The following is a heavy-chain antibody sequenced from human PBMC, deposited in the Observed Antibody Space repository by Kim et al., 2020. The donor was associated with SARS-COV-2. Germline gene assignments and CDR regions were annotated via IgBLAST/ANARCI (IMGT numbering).Heavy chain of an antibody. CDR2: IYYSGST. CDR3: ARQSRGSSPDY. V-gene: IGHV4-39*01. CDR1: GGSISSSSYY. J-gene: IGHJ4*02. Sequence: SETLSLTCTVSGGSISSSSYYWGWIRQPPGKGLEWIGSIYYSGSTYYNPSLKSRVTISVDTSKNQFSLKLSSVTAADTAVYYCARQSRGSSPDYWGQGTLVTVSS. D-gene: IGHD6-13*01.